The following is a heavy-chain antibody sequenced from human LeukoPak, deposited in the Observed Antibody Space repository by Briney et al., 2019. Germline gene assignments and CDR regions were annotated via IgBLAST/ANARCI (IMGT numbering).Heavy chain of an antibody. CDR1: GGSINIYY. J-gene: IGHJ3*02. D-gene: IGHD6-6*01. V-gene: IGHV4-59*01. CDR3: ARVPRPDAFDI. Sequence: SETLSLTCTVSGGSINIYYWSWIRQSPGKGLEWIGYIYNNGGSTDYNPSLKSRVIISADTSKNEFSLRLRSVTAADTAVYYCARVPRPDAFDIWGRGTGVTVSS. CDR2: IYNNGGST.